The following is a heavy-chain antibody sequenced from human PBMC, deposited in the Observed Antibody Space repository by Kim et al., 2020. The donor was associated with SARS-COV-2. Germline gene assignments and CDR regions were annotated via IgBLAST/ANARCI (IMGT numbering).Heavy chain of an antibody. CDR1: GFTFSSYA. Sequence: GGSLRLSCAASGFTFSSYAMSWVRQAPGKGLEWVSAISGSGGSTYYADSVKGRFTISRDNSKNTLYLQMNSLRAEDTAVYYCAKDQGGYSGSYYWFNPWGQGTLVTVSS. J-gene: IGHJ5*02. CDR2: ISGSGGST. V-gene: IGHV3-23*01. CDR3: AKDQGGYSGSYYWFNP. D-gene: IGHD1-26*01.